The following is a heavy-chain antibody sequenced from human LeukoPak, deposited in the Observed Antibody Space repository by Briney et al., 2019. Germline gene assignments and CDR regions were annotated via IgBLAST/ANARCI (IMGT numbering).Heavy chain of an antibody. CDR2: IIPIFGIA. Sequence: SVKGSCQASGGTFSSYAISWVRPAPGQGLEWMGRIIPIFGIANYAQKFQGRVTITADKSTSTAYMELSSLRSEDTAVYYCARLATEGYNQLGNFDYWGQGTLVTVSS. J-gene: IGHJ4*02. V-gene: IGHV1-69*04. CDR3: ARLATEGYNQLGNFDY. D-gene: IGHD5-24*01. CDR1: GGTFSSYA.